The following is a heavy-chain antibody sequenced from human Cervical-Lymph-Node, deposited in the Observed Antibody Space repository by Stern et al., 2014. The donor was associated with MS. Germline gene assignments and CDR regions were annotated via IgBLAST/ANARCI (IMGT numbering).Heavy chain of an antibody. D-gene: IGHD6-6*01. CDR2: IWYDGSNN. J-gene: IGHJ4*02. CDR1: GFIFSSYG. V-gene: IGHV3-33*06. Sequence: VQLVESGGGVVQPGRSLRLSCAASGFIFSSYGIHWVRQTPGKGLEWVAVIWYDGSNNYYADSLKGRVTITRDNSENTAYLQMNSLRVEDTAVYYCAKGDSSSPLEYWGQGTLITVSS. CDR3: AKGDSSSPLEY.